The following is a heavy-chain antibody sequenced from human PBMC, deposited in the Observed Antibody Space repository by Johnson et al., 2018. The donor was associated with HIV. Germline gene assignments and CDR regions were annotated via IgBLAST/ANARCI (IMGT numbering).Heavy chain of an antibody. CDR1: GFTFSNAW. V-gene: IGHV3-15*01. J-gene: IGHJ3*02. Sequence: VQLVESGGGLVKPGGSLRLSCAASGFTFSNAWMSWVRQAPGKGLEWVGRIKSKTDGGTTDYAAPVKGRFTISRDDSKNMLYLQMNGLRAEDTAVYYCAREGRTGPDTFDIWGQGTMLTVSS. CDR2: IKSKTDGGTT. CDR3: AREGRTGPDTFDI.